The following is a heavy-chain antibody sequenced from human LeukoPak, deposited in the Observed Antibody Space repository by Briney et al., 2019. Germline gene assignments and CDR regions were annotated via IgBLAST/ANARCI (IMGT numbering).Heavy chain of an antibody. CDR3: ARLGKVATSRTIDP. J-gene: IGHJ5*02. CDR1: GGSISSSNYY. CDR2: VSYSGNT. D-gene: IGHD2-15*01. V-gene: IGHV4-39*01. Sequence: SETLSLTCTVSGGSISSSNYYWGWIRQPPGKGLEWIGSVSYSGNTYYSPSLKSRVTISVDTSENQFSLKLTSVTAVDTAVYYCARLGKVATSRTIDPWGQGTLVTVSS.